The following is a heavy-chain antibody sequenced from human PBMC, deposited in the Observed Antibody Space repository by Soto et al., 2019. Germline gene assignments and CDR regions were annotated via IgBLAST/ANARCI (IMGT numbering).Heavy chain of an antibody. CDR2: LNPNSGKT. D-gene: IGHD2-2*01. Sequence: ASVKVSCKASGYTFTRSAINWVRQATGQGLEWMGWLNPNSGKTGYAQKFQGRVTMTRNTSISTAYMELSSLRSEDTAVYYCARDQDDPYYYYGMDVWGQGTTVTVSS. CDR3: ARDQDDPYYYYGMDV. CDR1: GYTFTRSA. V-gene: IGHV1-8*01. J-gene: IGHJ6*02.